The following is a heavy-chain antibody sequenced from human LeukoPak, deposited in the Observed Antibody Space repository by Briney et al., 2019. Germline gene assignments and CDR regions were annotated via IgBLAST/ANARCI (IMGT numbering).Heavy chain of an antibody. CDR1: GYTCTGYY. D-gene: IGHD1-14*01. V-gene: IGHV1-2*02. CDR2: INPNSGGT. J-gene: IGHJ4*02. Sequence: GASVMVSCKASGYTCTGYYMHWVRQAPGQGLEWMGWINPNSGGTNYAQKFRGRVTMTRDTSISTAYMELSRLRSDDTAVYYCARGQLGSPTGYWGQGTLVTVSS. CDR3: ARGQLGSPTGY.